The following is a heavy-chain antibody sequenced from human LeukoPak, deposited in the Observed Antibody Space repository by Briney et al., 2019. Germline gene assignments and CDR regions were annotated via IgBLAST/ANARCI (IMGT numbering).Heavy chain of an antibody. CDR1: GFTFSSYS. CDR3: ARDPIVVVVAAAPSDY. CDR2: ISSSSSYI. V-gene: IGHV3-21*01. J-gene: IGHJ4*02. Sequence: GGSLRLSCAASGFTFSSYSMNWVRQAPGKGLEWVSSISSSSSYIYYADSVKGRFTISRDNAKNSLYLQMNSLRAEDTAVYYCARDPIVVVVAAAPSDYWGQGVLVTVSS. D-gene: IGHD2-15*01.